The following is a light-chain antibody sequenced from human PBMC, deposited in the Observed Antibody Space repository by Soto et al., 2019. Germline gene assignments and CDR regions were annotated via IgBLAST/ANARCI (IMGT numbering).Light chain of an antibody. CDR2: GAS. Sequence: EIVLTQSPGTLSLSPGERATLSCRASRSFSSSYLAWYQQKPGQAPRLLIYGASSRATGIPDRFSGSGSGTDFTLTISRLEPEDFAVYYCQQYGSSPVTFGQGTKVDIK. V-gene: IGKV3-20*01. CDR1: RSFSSSY. J-gene: IGKJ1*01. CDR3: QQYGSSPVT.